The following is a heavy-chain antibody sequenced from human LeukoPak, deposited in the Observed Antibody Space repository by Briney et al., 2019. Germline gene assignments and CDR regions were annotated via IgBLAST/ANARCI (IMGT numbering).Heavy chain of an antibody. CDR1: GFTFSSYA. J-gene: IGHJ4*02. V-gene: IGHV3-23*01. D-gene: IGHD2/OR15-2a*01. CDR3: AKRETPSNKFFLY. Sequence: GGSLRLSCAASGFTFSSYAMSWVRQAPGKGLEWVSGISGSGGTTNYADSVKGRFTISRDNSKNTLYLQMNSLRAEDTAVYYCAKRETPSNKFFLYWGQGTLVTVSS. CDR2: ISGSGGTT.